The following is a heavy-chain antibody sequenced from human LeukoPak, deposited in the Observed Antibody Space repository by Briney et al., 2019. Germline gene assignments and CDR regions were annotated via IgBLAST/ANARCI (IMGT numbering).Heavy chain of an antibody. D-gene: IGHD3/OR15-3a*01. V-gene: IGHV4-34*01. Sequence: SETLSLTCAVSGGSFSGHYWNWIRQPPGKGLEWIGEINHSGSTNYNPSLKSRVTISVDTSKNQFSLKLSSVTAADTAVYYCARQTGSGLFILPGGQGTLVAVSS. CDR1: GGSFSGHY. CDR2: INHSGST. J-gene: IGHJ4*02. CDR3: ARQTGSGLFILP.